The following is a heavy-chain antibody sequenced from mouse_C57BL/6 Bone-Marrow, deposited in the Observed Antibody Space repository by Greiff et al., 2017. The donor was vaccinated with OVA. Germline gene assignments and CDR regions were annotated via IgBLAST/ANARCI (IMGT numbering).Heavy chain of an antibody. CDR1: GFTFSSYA. V-gene: IGHV5-4*01. J-gene: IGHJ1*03. CDR2: ISDGGSYT. CDR3: ARPRYCDV. Sequence: VQLKESGGGLVKPGGSLKLSCAASGFTFSSYAMSWVRQTPEKRLEWVATISDGGSYTYYPDNVKGRFTISRDNAKNNLYLQMSHLKSEDTAMYYCARPRYCDVWGTGTTVTVSS.